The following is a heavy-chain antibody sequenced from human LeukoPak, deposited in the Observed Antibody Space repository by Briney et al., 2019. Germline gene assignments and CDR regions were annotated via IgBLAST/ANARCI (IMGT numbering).Heavy chain of an antibody. J-gene: IGHJ3*02. CDR1: GYTFTSYG. CDR3: ARVSLRRRVLMVYAPPHDAFDI. Sequence: GASVKVSCKASGYTFTSYGISWVRQAPGQGLEWMGWISAYNGNTNYAQKLQGRVTMTRDTSISTAYMELSRLRSDDTAVYYCARVSLRRRVLMVYAPPHDAFDIWGQGTMVTVSS. CDR2: ISAYNGNT. V-gene: IGHV1-18*01. D-gene: IGHD2-8*01.